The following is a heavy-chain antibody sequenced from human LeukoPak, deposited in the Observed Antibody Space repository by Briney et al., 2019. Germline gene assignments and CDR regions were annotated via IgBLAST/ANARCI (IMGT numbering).Heavy chain of an antibody. D-gene: IGHD2-2*01. CDR3: ARVGTYLPQLHFDY. V-gene: IGHV3-21*01. CDR2: ISSSSSYI. J-gene: IGHJ4*02. CDR1: GFTFSSYS. Sequence: GGSLRLSCAASGFTFSSYSMNWVRQAPGNGLEWVSSISSSSSYIYYADSVKGRFTISRDNAKNSLYLQMNSLRAEDTAVYYCARVGTYLPQLHFDYWGQGTLVTVSS.